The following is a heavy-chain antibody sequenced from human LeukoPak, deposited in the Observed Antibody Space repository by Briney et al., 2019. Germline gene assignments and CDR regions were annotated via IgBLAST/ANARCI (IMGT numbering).Heavy chain of an antibody. D-gene: IGHD3-3*01. CDR1: GGSISSSSYY. CDR2: IYYSGST. V-gene: IGHV4-39*07. Sequence: SSETLSLTCTVSGGSISSSSYYWGWIRQPPGKGLEWIGSIYYSGSTYYNPSLKSRVTISVDTSKNQFSLKLSSVTAADTAVYYCASSGITIFEVPSWGQGTLVTVSS. CDR3: ASSGITIFEVPS. J-gene: IGHJ5*02.